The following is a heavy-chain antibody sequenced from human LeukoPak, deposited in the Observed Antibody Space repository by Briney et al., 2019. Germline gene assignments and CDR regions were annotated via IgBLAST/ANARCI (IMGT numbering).Heavy chain of an antibody. V-gene: IGHV1-18*01. CDR3: ARDHYYDSSGSTPDAFDI. D-gene: IGHD3-22*01. CDR2: ISAYNGNT. J-gene: IGHJ3*02. CDR1: GYTFTSYG. Sequence: GASVKVSCKASGYTFTSYGISWVRQAPGQGLEWMGWISAYNGNTNYAQKLQGRVTMTTDTSTSTAYMELRSLRSDDTAVYYCARDHYYDSSGSTPDAFDIWGQGTMVTVSS.